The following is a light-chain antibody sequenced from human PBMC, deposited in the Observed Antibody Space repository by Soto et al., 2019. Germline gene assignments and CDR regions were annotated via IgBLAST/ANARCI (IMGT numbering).Light chain of an antibody. CDR2: GNS. CDR1: SSNIGAGYD. CDR3: QSYDSSLSGFWV. V-gene: IGLV1-40*01. Sequence: QSVLTQPPSVSGAPGQRVTISCTGSSSNIGAGYDVPWYQQLPGTAPKLLIYGNSNRPSGVPDRFSGSKSGTSASLAITGLQAEDEADYYCQSYDSSLSGFWVFGGGTKVTVL. J-gene: IGLJ3*02.